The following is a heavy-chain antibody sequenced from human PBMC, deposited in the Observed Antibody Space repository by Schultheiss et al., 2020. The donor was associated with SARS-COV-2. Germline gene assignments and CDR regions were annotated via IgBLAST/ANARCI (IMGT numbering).Heavy chain of an antibody. CDR3: ARGSRGYNSGGSAPLDY. Sequence: GGSLRLSCAASGFTFSSYAMSWVRQAPGKGLEWVSAISGSGGSTYYADSVKGRFTISRDNAKDSLYLRLNSLRVEDTAVYYCARGSRGYNSGGSAPLDYWGQGTLVTVSS. J-gene: IGHJ4*02. V-gene: IGHV3-23*01. D-gene: IGHD5-18*01. CDR2: ISGSGGST. CDR1: GFTFSSYA.